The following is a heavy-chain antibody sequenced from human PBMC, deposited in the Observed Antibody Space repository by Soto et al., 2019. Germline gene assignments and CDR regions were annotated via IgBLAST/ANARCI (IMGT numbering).Heavy chain of an antibody. CDR1: GGTFSSYA. D-gene: IGHD2-2*01. V-gene: IGHV1-69*12. J-gene: IGHJ4*02. CDR3: EGRRDIVLGPAEV. CDR2: IIPIFGTA. Sequence: QVQLVQSGAEVKKPGSSVKVSCKASGGTFSSYAISWVRQAPGQGLEWMGGIIPIFGTANYAQKFQGRVTITADEGTSTAYMELSSLRSEDTAVYYCEGRRDIVLGPAEVWGQGTLVTVSS.